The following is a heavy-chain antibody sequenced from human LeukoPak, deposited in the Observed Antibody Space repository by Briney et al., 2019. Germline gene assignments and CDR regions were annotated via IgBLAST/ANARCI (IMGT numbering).Heavy chain of an antibody. D-gene: IGHD2-21*02. V-gene: IGHV4-59*01. CDR1: GGSLRRYY. J-gene: IGHJ5*02. CDR3: AAYTYCGGDCYSSWFDP. CDR2: IYFSGST. Sequence: SETLSLTCTLSGGSLRRYYWSWIRQPPGERLGWIGYIYFSGSTNYNPSLKSRVTISVDTSKNQFSLKLSSVTAADTAVYYCAAYTYCGGDCYSSWFDPWGQGTLVTVSS.